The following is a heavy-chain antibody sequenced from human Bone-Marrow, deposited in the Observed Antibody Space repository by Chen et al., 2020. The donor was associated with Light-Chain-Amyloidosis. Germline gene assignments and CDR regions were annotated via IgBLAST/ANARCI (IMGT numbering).Heavy chain of an antibody. J-gene: IGHJ4*02. CDR2: IYPDDSDA. Sequence: EVQLEQPGPEVKKPGESLKISCKGSGYPFPNYWIGWVRQMPGKGLEWMGVIYPDDSDARYSPSFEGQVTISADKSITTAYLQWRSLKASDTAMYYCARRRDGYNFDYWGQGTLVTVSS. CDR1: GYPFPNYW. V-gene: IGHV5-51*01. D-gene: IGHD5-12*01. CDR3: ARRRDGYNFDY.